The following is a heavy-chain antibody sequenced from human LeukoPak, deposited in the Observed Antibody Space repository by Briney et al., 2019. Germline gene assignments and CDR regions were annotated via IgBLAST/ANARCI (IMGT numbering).Heavy chain of an antibody. V-gene: IGHV3-21*06. Sequence: GGSLRLSCAASGFTFSSYVMNWVRQAPGKGLEWVSSINSGGNTFYIDSVKGRFAISRDNGKNSLYLQMNSLRVEDTAVYYCAKDPAEADCWGQGTLVTVSS. CDR1: GFTFSSYV. J-gene: IGHJ4*02. CDR3: AKDPAEADC. CDR2: INSGGNT.